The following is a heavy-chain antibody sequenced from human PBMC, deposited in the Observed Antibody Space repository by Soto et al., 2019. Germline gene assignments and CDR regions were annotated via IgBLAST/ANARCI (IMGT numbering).Heavy chain of an antibody. V-gene: IGHV4-59*01. D-gene: IGHD6-19*01. CDR3: ARDIAVAGFFDY. CDR2: IYYSGST. CDR1: GGSFSGYY. Sequence: AETLSLTCGVYGGSFSGYYWSWIRQPPGKGLEWIGYIYYSGSTNYNPSLKSRVTISVDTSKNQFSLKLSSVTAADTAVYYCARDIAVAGFFDYWGQGTLVTVSS. J-gene: IGHJ4*02.